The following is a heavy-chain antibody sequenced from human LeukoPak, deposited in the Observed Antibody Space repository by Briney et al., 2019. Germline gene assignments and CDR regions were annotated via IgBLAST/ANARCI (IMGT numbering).Heavy chain of an antibody. CDR3: ARGDYGEKFFDY. J-gene: IGHJ4*02. CDR2: IYYTGST. V-gene: IGHV4-39*01. D-gene: IGHD4-17*01. CDR1: GGSISTSSYY. Sequence: SETLSLTCTVSGGSISTSSYYWGWIRQPPGKGLEWIGNIYYTGSTYYNPSLKSRVTISVDTSKNQFSLKLSSVTAADTAVYYCARGDYGEKFFDYWGQGTLVTVSS.